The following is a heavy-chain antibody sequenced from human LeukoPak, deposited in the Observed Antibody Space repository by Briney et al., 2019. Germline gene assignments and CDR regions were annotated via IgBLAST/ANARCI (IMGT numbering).Heavy chain of an antibody. V-gene: IGHV4-59*08. CDR1: GGSISSYY. D-gene: IGHD2/OR15-2a*01. CDR3: ARSSAFLREGFDY. CDR2: IYYSGST. Sequence: SETLSLTCTVSGGSISSYYWSWIRQPPGKGLEWIGYIYYSGSTYYNPSLQSRVTVSLDTSKNQFSLKLTSVTAADTAAYYCARSSAFLREGFDYWGQGTLVTVSS. J-gene: IGHJ4*02.